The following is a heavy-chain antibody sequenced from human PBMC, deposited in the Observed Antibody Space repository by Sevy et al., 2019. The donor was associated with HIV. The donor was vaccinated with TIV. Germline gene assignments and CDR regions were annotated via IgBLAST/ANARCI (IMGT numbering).Heavy chain of an antibody. D-gene: IGHD5-12*01. CDR1: GFTFSSYS. CDR3: AREGGYTDQGMDV. Sequence: GESLKISCAASGFTFSSYSMNWVRQAPGKGLEWLSYIDSSSSNRYYAASVKGRFTVSRDNAKKSLYVQMNSLRGEDTAVYYCAREGGYTDQGMDVWGQGTTVTVSS. CDR2: IDSSSSNR. V-gene: IGHV3-48*01. J-gene: IGHJ6*02.